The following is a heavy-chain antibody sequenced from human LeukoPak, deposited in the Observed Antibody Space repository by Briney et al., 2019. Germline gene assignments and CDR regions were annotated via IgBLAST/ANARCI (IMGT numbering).Heavy chain of an antibody. CDR3: ARDRGAVGGLLSYHFYYMDV. V-gene: IGHV3-48*01. CDR2: ITTGSSTI. Sequence: GGSLRLSCAASGFTFSSHNMNWVRQAPGRGLEWISYITTGSSTIKYANSVKGRFTISRDNTKSSLYLQMNSLRAEDTAVYYCARDRGAVGGLLSYHFYYMDVWGKGTPVTVS. J-gene: IGHJ6*03. CDR1: GFTFSSHN. D-gene: IGHD3-16*01.